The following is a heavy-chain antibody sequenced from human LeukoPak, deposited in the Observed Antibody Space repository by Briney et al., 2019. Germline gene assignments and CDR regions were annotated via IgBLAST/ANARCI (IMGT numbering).Heavy chain of an antibody. D-gene: IGHD6-19*01. CDR1: GGSLSGYY. V-gene: IGHV4-34*01. Sequence: SETLSLTCAVYGGSLSGYYWSWIRQPPGKGLEWIGEINHSGSTNYNPSLKSRVTISVDTSKNQFSLKLSSVTAADTAVYYCARMGIAVAGRGVSDWGQGTLVTVSS. CDR3: ARMGIAVAGRGVSD. CDR2: INHSGST. J-gene: IGHJ4*02.